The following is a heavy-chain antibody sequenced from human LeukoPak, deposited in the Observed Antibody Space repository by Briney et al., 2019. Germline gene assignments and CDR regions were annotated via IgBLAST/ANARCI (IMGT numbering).Heavy chain of an antibody. J-gene: IGHJ5*02. CDR1: GGSISSYY. V-gene: IGHV4-59*01. CDR3: ARDREWEPLGWFDP. CDR2: IYYSGST. Sequence: PSETLSLTCTVSGGSISSYYWSWIRQPPGKGLEWIGYIYYSGSTNYNPSLKSRVTVSVDTSKNQFSLKLSSVTAADTAVYYCARDREWEPLGWFDPWGQGTLVTVFS. D-gene: IGHD1-26*01.